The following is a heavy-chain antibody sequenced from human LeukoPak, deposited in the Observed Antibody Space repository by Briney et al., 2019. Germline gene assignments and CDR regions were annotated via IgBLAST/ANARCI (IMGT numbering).Heavy chain of an antibody. Sequence: GESLKISCKGSGYSFSRYWIGWVRPMPGKGLEWMGIIYPGDSDTRYSPSFQGQVTISADKSISTAYLQWSSLKASDTAMFYCARHSRAFDIWGQGTMVTVSS. J-gene: IGHJ3*02. CDR3: ARHSRAFDI. V-gene: IGHV5-51*01. CDR2: IYPGDSDT. CDR1: GYSFSRYW.